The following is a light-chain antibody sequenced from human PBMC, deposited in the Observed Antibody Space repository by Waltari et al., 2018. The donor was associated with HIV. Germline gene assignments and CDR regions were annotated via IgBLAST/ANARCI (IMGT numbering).Light chain of an antibody. CDR1: TSDIAYYNY. CDR3: SSYTKSGIVV. J-gene: IGLJ2*01. V-gene: IGLV2-14*01. Sequence: QSALTQPASVSGSPGQSVIISCTGSTSDIAYYNYVSWYQQQSGKAPKALIYEVTNVASGISSRFSGSKSGNAAYLTISVLQTDDEGDYFCSSYTKSGIVVFGGGT. CDR2: EVT.